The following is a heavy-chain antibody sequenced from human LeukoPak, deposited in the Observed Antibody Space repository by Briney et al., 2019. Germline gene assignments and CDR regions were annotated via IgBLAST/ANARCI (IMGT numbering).Heavy chain of an antibody. CDR2: ISGGGGNT. CDR1: KFAFSSYA. D-gene: IGHD1-26*01. Sequence: QSGGSLRLSCAAYKFAFSSYAMSWVRQAPGKGLEWVSAISGGGGNTYYADSVKGRFTISRDNSKNALYLQMNSLRAEDTAVYYCGKNRYSGSLSPFDIWGQGTMVTVSS. CDR3: GKNRYSGSLSPFDI. J-gene: IGHJ3*02. V-gene: IGHV3-23*01.